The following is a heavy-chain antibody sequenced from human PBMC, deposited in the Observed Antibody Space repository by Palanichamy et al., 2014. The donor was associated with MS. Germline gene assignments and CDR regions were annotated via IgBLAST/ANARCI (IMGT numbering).Heavy chain of an antibody. Sequence: EVQLVESGGVVVQPGGSLRLSCAASGFTFDDYAMHWVRQAPGKGLEWVSLISWDGGSTYYADSVKGRFTISRDNSKNSLYLQMNSLRAEDTALYYCAKDRAAGMLNFADYWGQGTLDTVSS. CDR1: GFTFDDYA. D-gene: IGHD6-13*01. J-gene: IGHJ4*02. V-gene: IGHV3-43D*03. CDR2: ISWDGGST. CDR3: AKDRAAGMLNFADY.